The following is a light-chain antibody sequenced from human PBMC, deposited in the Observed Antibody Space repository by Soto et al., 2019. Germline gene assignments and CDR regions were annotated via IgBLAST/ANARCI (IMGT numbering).Light chain of an antibody. J-gene: IGKJ2*01. CDR3: QQYNSYPYT. CDR2: GAS. Sequence: DIQLTQSPSTLAASVGDRVTFTCRASQSISDWLAWYQQTPGRAPKLVIYGASTLESGVPSRFSGSGSGTEFTLTISSLQPDDFATYYCQQYNSYPYTFGQGTKLEMK. V-gene: IGKV1-5*03. CDR1: QSISDW.